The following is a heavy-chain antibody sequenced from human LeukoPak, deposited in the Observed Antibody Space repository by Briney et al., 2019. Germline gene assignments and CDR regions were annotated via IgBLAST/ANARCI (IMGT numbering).Heavy chain of an antibody. Sequence: SVKVSCKASGGTFSSYAISWVRQAPGQGLEWMGRIIPILGIANYAQKFQGRVTITADKSTSTAYMELSSLRSEDTAVYYCARDRGYAVAYYGMGVWGQGTTVTVSS. CDR2: IIPILGIA. J-gene: IGHJ6*02. CDR1: GGTFSSYA. V-gene: IGHV1-69*04. CDR3: ARDRGYAVAYYGMGV. D-gene: IGHD1-1*01.